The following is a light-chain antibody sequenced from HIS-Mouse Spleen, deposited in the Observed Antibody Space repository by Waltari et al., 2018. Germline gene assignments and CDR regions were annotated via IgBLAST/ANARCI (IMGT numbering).Light chain of an antibody. CDR3: YSTDSSGNHRV. CDR2: EDS. CDR1: ALPTKS. Sequence: SYELTQPPSVSVSPGQTARITCSGDALPTKSAYWYQQKSGQATVLVIYEDSKRPSGIPERFSGSSSGTMATLTISGAQVEDEADYYCYSTDSSGNHRVFGGGTKLTVL. J-gene: IGLJ2*01. V-gene: IGLV3-10*01.